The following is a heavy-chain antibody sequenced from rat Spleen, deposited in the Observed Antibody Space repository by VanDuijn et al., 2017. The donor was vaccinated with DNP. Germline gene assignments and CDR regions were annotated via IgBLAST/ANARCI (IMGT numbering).Heavy chain of an antibody. D-gene: IGHD1-4*01. Sequence: EVQLVESGGGLVQPGRSLKLSCAASGFTFSAYYVAWVRQAPAKGLEWVAYIGSPAYAPYYGDSVKGRFTISRDNAKSTLYLQMDSLRSEDTATYYCTTTRVSSYFDYWGQGVMVTVSS. V-gene: IGHV5-27*01. CDR1: GFTFSAYY. CDR3: TTTRVSSYFDY. CDR2: IGSPAYAP. J-gene: IGHJ2*01.